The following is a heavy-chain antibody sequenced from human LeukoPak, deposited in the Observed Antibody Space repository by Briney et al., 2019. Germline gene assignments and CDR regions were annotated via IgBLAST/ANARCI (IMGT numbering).Heavy chain of an antibody. CDR3: ARNSGYEYNWFDP. CDR1: GGSFSGYY. CDR2: IYYSGST. Sequence: PSETLSLTCAVYGGSFSGYYWSWIRQPPGKGLEWIGYIYYSGSTNYNPSLKSRVTISVDTSKNQFSLKLSSVTAADTAVYYCARNSGYEYNWFDPWGQGTLVTVSS. J-gene: IGHJ5*02. D-gene: IGHD5-12*01. V-gene: IGHV4-59*01.